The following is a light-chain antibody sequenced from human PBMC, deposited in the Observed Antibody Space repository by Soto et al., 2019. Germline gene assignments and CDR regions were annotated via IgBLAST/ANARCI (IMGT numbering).Light chain of an antibody. CDR3: QQYSNWPPIT. V-gene: IGKV3-15*01. Sequence: TVMAQSPGTLSVSLGERGTLSCRASQSVSIHIAWYQQKAGQAPRLLLYDTSTRATGIAARFSGRGSGAEFTLTISSLQSEDFAVYYCQQYSNWPPITFGQGTRLEIK. CDR2: DTS. CDR1: QSVSIH. J-gene: IGKJ5*01.